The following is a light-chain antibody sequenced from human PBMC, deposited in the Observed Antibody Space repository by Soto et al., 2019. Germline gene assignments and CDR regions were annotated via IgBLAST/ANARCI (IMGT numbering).Light chain of an antibody. CDR3: QQSNDWPLS. CDR1: QSVNSN. J-gene: IGKJ4*01. CDR2: GAS. V-gene: IGKV3-15*01. Sequence: EIVMTQSPATLSVSPGERVTLSCRASQSVNSNLAWYQQNPGQAPRLLIYGASTRATGIPARFSGSGSGTEFTLTISSLQSEEFGVYYCQQSNDWPLSFGGGTKVEIK.